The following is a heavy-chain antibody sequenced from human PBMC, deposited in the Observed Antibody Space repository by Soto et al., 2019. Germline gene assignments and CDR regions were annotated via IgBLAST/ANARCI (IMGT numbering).Heavy chain of an antibody. CDR3: ARDRGSSGDYGRTFDY. CDR2: IWYDGSNK. CDR1: GFTFSSYG. Sequence: GGSLRLSCAASGFTFSSYGMHWVRQAPGKGLEWVAVIWYDGSNKYYADSVKGRFTISRDNSKNTLYLQMNSLRAEDTAVYYCARDRGSSGDYGRTFDYWGQGTLVTVSS. J-gene: IGHJ4*02. D-gene: IGHD4-17*01. V-gene: IGHV3-33*01.